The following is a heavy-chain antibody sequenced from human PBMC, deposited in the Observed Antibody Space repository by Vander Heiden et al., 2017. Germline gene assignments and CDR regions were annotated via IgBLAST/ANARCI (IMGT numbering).Heavy chain of an antibody. J-gene: IGHJ4*02. Sequence: HVQLVAAGGGVVQPGGSLRLSSHVSGFTFSSYGMHWVRQAPGKGLEWVAFIWYDGSNKYYADFVKGRFTISRDNSKNTLSLQMNSLRADDTAVYYCARTTYSSSWYGKFDYWGQGTLVTVSS. CDR3: ARTTYSSSWYGKFDY. D-gene: IGHD6-13*01. CDR2: IWYDGSNK. V-gene: IGHV3-33*01. CDR1: GFTFSSYG.